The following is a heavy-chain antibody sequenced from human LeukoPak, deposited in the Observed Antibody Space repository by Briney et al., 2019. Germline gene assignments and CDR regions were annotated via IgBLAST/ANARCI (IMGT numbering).Heavy chain of an antibody. CDR2: IYYSGST. D-gene: IGHD5-18*01. V-gene: IGHV4-39*07. CDR1: GGSISSSSYS. Sequence: SETLSLTCTVSGGSISSSSYSWGWLRQPPGKGLEWIGSIYYSGSTYYNPSLKSRVTISVDTSKNQFSLKLSSVTAADTAVYYCAGGYSSLAPFDYWGQGTLVTVSS. J-gene: IGHJ4*02. CDR3: AGGYSSLAPFDY.